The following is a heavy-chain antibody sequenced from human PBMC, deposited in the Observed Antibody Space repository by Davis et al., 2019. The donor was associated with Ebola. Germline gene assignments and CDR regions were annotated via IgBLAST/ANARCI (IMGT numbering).Heavy chain of an antibody. D-gene: IGHD4-23*01. CDR2: ISWNSGSI. J-gene: IGHJ6*02. V-gene: IGHV3-9*01. CDR3: AKDIVVRSGYYGMDV. CDR1: GFTFDDYA. Sequence: PGGSLRLSCAASGFTFDDYAMHWVRQAPGKGLEWVSGISWNSGSIGYADSVKGRFTISRDNAKNSLYLQMNSLRAEDTALYYCAKDIVVRSGYYGMDVWGQGTTVTVSS.